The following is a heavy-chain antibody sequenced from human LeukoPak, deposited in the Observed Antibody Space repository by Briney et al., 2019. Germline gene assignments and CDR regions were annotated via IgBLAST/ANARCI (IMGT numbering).Heavy chain of an antibody. Sequence: PSETLSLTCAVSGGSISSDDYSWSWIRQSPGKGLEWIGEINHSGSTNFNPSLKSRVTISVDTSKNQFSLKLSSVTAADTAVYYCARADMIQVPNYWGQGTLVTVSS. J-gene: IGHJ4*02. CDR2: INHSGST. V-gene: IGHV4-30-2*06. D-gene: IGHD3-16*01. CDR1: GGSISSDDYS. CDR3: ARADMIQVPNY.